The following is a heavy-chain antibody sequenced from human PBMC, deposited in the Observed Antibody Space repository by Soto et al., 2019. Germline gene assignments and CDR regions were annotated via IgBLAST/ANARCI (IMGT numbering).Heavy chain of an antibody. V-gene: IGHV1-18*01. J-gene: IGHJ6*02. CDR3: AREDYYDSSGYLPVRYYFGMDV. D-gene: IGHD3-22*01. Sequence: ASVKVSCKASGYTFTNSGISWGRQAPGQGLEWMGWIGAYNGHTKYAQKLQGRVTMTTDTSTSTAYMELRSLKSDDTAVYYCAREDYYDSSGYLPVRYYFGMDVWGQGTTVTVSS. CDR1: GYTFTNSG. CDR2: IGAYNGHT.